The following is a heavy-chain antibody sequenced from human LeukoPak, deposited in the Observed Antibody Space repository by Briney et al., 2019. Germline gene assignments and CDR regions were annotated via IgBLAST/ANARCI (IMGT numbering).Heavy chain of an antibody. V-gene: IGHV3-30*18. J-gene: IGHJ4*02. D-gene: IGHD3-22*01. CDR2: ISYDGSNK. CDR1: GFTFSSYG. CDR3: AKDQYYDSSGYLDY. Sequence: GGSLRLSCAASGFTFSSYGMHWVRQAPGKGLEWVAVISYDGSNKYYADSVKGRLTISRDNSKNTLYLQMNSLRAEDTAVYYCAKDQYYDSSGYLDYWGQETLVTVSS.